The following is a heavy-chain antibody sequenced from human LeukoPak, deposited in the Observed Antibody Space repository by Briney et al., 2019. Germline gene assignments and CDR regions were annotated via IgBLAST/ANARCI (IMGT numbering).Heavy chain of an antibody. V-gene: IGHV4-4*09. CDR2: IYSTGTT. J-gene: IGHJ4*02. D-gene: IGHD5-24*01. CDR3: AGRWRGTLDY. CDR1: GTFVSGFY. Sequence: PSGTLSLTCTVSGTFVSGFYWTWIRQPPGKGLEWIGFIYSTGTTSYNSSLQSRVTISVDTSKNQFSLKLKSVIAADTAIYYCAGRWRGTLDYWGRGTLVAVSS.